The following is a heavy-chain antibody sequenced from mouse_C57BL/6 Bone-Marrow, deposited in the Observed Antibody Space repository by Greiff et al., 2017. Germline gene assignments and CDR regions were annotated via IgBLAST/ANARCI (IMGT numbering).Heavy chain of an antibody. D-gene: IGHD2-4*01. V-gene: IGHV1-53*01. J-gene: IGHJ4*01. CDR1: GYTFTSYW. CDR2: LNPSNGGT. CDR3: ARYYDYVLYYAMDY. Sequence: QVQLQQPGTELVKPGASVKLSCKASGYTFTSYWMHWVKQRPGQGLELIGNLNPSNGGTTYNEKFKSKATLTVDKSSSTAYMQLSSLTSEDSAVDYCARYYDYVLYYAMDYWGQGTSVTVSS.